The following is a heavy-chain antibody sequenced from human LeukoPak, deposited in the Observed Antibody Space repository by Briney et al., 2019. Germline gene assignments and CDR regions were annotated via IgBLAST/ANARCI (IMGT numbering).Heavy chain of an antibody. Sequence: PSETLSLTCTVSGGSISSSSYYWGWIRQPPGKGLEWIGSIYYSGSTYYNPSLKSRVTISVDTSKNQFSLKLSSVTAADTAVYYCARDVGGGGGGIAAAGTIDYWGQGTLVTVSS. CDR1: GGSISSSSYY. D-gene: IGHD6-13*01. V-gene: IGHV4-39*07. CDR2: IYYSGST. CDR3: ARDVGGGGGGIAAAGTIDY. J-gene: IGHJ4*02.